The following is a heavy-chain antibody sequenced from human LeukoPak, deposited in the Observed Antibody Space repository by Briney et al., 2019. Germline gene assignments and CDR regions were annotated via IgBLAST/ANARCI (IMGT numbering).Heavy chain of an antibody. CDR2: IYYSGST. CDR3: ARGRGAAGT. D-gene: IGHD6-13*01. V-gene: IGHV4-39*07. Sequence: PSETLSLTCTVSGGSISSSSYYWGWIRQPPGKGLEWIGSIYYSGSTNYNPSLKSRVTISVDTSKNQFSLKLSSVTAADTAVYYCARGRGAAGTWGQGTLVTVSS. J-gene: IGHJ4*02. CDR1: GGSISSSSYY.